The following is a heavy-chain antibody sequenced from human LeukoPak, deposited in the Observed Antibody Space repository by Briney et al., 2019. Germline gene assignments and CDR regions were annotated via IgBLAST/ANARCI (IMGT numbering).Heavy chain of an antibody. D-gene: IGHD6-19*01. J-gene: IGHJ4*02. V-gene: IGHV4-39*01. Sequence: SETLSLTCTVSGGSISSSSYYWGWIRQPPGKGLEWIGSIYYSGSTYYNPSLKSRVTISVDASKKQFSLKLSSVTAADTAVDYWARQRILGVAVAGSVDYWGQGTLVTVSS. CDR3: ARQRILGVAVAGSVDY. CDR2: IYYSGST. CDR1: GGSISSSSYY.